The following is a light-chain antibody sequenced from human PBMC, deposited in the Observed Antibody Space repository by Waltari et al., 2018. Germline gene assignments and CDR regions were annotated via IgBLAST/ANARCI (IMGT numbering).Light chain of an antibody. CDR2: NND. V-gene: IGLV1-47*01. CDR3: ASWDDSRRGVV. J-gene: IGLJ2*01. CDR1: SSNIARNY. Sequence: QSVLTQPPSASDSPGQRVTISCSGSSSNIARNYVYWYQQLPGTAPKRLIYNNDQRPSGVPDRFAGSRSGTSASLAIGGLRSDDEADYYCASWDDSRRGVVFGGGTKLTVL.